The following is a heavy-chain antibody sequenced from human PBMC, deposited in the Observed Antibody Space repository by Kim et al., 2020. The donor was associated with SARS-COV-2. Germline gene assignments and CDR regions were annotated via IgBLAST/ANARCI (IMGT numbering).Heavy chain of an antibody. Sequence: NNPTKFQGRVTITADKSTSQAYLELSSLRSEDTAVYYCARGGRGSGYLDYWGQGTLVTVSS. J-gene: IGHJ4*02. CDR3: ARGGRGSGYLDY. V-gene: IGHV1-69*04. D-gene: IGHD2-15*01.